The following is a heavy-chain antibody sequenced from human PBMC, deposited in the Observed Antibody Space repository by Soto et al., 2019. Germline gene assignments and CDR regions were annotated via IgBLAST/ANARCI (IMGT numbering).Heavy chain of an antibody. J-gene: IGHJ6*02. CDR2: MYYGGST. CDR1: GGSISSSSYY. V-gene: IGHV4-39*01. CDR3: AGGDYYHSSGYYFYYYTMDV. D-gene: IGHD3-22*01. Sequence: PSETLSLTCSVSGGSISSSSYYWGWIRQPPGKGLEWIGTMYYGGSTYYNPSLKSRVTISVETSKSQFSLKLSSVTAADTAVYYCAGGDYYHSSGYYFYYYTMDVWGQGTTVTVSS.